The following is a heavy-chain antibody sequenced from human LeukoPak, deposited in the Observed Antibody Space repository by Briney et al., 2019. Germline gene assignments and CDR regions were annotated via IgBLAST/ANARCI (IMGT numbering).Heavy chain of an antibody. V-gene: IGHV4-59*08. J-gene: IGHJ4*02. CDR1: GGSISTFY. Sequence: SETLSLTCTVSGGSISTFYWTWIRQPPGKGLEWIGYIYYGGSTNYNPSLKSRVTISVDTPKNQFSLNLSSVTAADTAVYYCARRRTTGTTGYFDYWGQGTLVTVSS. D-gene: IGHD1-1*01. CDR2: IYYGGST. CDR3: ARRRTTGTTGYFDY.